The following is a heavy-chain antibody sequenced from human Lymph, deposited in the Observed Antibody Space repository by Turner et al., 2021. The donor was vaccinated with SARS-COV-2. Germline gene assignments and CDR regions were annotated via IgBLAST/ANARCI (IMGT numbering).Heavy chain of an antibody. V-gene: IGHV4-59*08. CDR3: ARGFDY. Sequence: VQLPESGPGLVKPSETLSLTCTVSGGSISSYYWSWIRQPPGKGLEWIGYIYYSGSTNYNPSLKSRVTISVDTSKNQFSLRLSSVTAADTAVYYCARGFDYWGQGTLVTVSS. CDR2: IYYSGST. CDR1: GGSISSYY. J-gene: IGHJ4*02.